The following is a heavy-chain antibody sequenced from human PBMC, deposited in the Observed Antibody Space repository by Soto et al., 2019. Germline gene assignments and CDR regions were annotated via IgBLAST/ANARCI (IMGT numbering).Heavy chain of an antibody. Sequence: VSVKVSCKASGYTFTRYDINWVRQATGQGLEWMGWMNPNSGNTGYAQKFQGRVTMTRNTSISTAYMELSSLRSEDTAVYYCARYGDYLQFDYWGQGTLVTVSS. J-gene: IGHJ4*02. D-gene: IGHD4-17*01. CDR1: GYTFTRYD. CDR3: ARYGDYLQFDY. CDR2: MNPNSGNT. V-gene: IGHV1-8*01.